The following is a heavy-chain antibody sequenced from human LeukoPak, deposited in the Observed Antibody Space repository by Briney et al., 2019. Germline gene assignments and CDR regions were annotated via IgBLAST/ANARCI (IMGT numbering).Heavy chain of an antibody. D-gene: IGHD6-19*01. CDR1: GGSVTSRNHY. Sequence: SETLSLTCTVSGGSVTSRNHYWGWIRQPPGKGLEWIGSVHYSGGSYYSPSLKSRVTISLNTSKNQFSLKLSSVTAADTAVYYCARVTPAGAWLGYFDYWGQGTLVTVSS. J-gene: IGHJ4*02. CDR2: VHYSGGS. V-gene: IGHV4-39*07. CDR3: ARVTPAGAWLGYFDY.